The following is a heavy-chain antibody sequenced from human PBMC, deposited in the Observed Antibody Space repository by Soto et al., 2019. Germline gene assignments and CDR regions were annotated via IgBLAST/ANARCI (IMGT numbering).Heavy chain of an antibody. Sequence: QVQLVESGGGVVQPGRSPRLSCAASGFTFSSYGMHWVRQAPGKGLEWVAVISYDGSNKYYADSVKGRFTISRDNSKNTLYSQMSSLRAEDTAVYYCAKGFSYSVIDYWGQGTLVTVAS. V-gene: IGHV3-30*18. CDR1: GFTFSSYG. D-gene: IGHD5-18*01. J-gene: IGHJ4*02. CDR3: AKGFSYSVIDY. CDR2: ISYDGSNK.